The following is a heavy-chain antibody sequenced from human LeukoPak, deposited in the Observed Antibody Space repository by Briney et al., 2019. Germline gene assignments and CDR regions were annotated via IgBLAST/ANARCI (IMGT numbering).Heavy chain of an antibody. CDR1: GFTFSSYG. D-gene: IGHD2-2*01. Sequence: GGSLRLSCAASGFTFSSYGMHWVRQAPGEGLEWVAFIRYDGSNKYYADSVKGRFTISRDNSKNTLYLQMNSLRAEDTAVYYCVCCVSTSCYGKFDYWGQGTLVTVSS. V-gene: IGHV3-30*02. CDR2: IRYDGSNK. J-gene: IGHJ4*02. CDR3: VCCVSTSCYGKFDY.